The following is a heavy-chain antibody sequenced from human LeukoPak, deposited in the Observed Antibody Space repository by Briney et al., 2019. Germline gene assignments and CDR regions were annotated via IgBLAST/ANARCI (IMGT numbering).Heavy chain of an antibody. V-gene: IGHV4-59*01. J-gene: IGHJ4*02. CDR2: IYYSGCT. CDR1: GGSISSYY. CDR3: ARAANYGDCFDY. Sequence: PSETLSLTCTVSGGSISSYYWSWIRQPPGKGLEWIGYIYYSGCTNYNPSLKSRVTISVDTSKNQFSLKLSSVTAADTAVYYCARAANYGDCFDYWGQGTLVTVSS. D-gene: IGHD4-17*01.